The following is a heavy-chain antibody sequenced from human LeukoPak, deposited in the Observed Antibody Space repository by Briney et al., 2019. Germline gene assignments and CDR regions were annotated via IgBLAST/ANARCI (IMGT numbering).Heavy chain of an antibody. CDR1: GYTFTDYY. CDR3: ARGSVGSWITDY. CDR2: INPNIGDT. V-gene: IGHV1-2*02. J-gene: IGHJ4*02. Sequence: GASVKVSCKASGYTFTDYYIHWVRQAPGQGLEWMGWINPNIGDTNYAQTFQGRVTMTRDTSINTAYMDLSRLRSEDTAVYYCARGSVGSWITDYWGQGTLVTVSS. D-gene: IGHD3-3*01.